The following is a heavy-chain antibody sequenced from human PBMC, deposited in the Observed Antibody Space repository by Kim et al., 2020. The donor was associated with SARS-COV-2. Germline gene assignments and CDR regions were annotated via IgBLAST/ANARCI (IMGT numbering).Heavy chain of an antibody. V-gene: IGHV3-53*01. D-gene: IGHD5-18*01. J-gene: IGHJ5*02. CDR3: ARGYNYAFDP. CDR2: T. Sequence: TYYADSVKGRFAISRDNSKNTLYLQMNSLRADDTALYYCARGYNYAFDPWGQGTQVTVSS.